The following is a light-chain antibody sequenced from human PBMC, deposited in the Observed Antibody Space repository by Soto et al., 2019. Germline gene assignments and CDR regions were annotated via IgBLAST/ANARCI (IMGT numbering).Light chain of an antibody. J-gene: IGKJ2*01. Sequence: DIQMTQSPSPLSASVGDRVTISCQASQDIGTFLNWYQQTSGKAPRLLIYDAAHLETGVSSRFSGSGSGTHFTFSISSLQPEDVATYYGQQFQSAPYTFGQGTKLEIK. V-gene: IGKV1-33*01. CDR3: QQFQSAPYT. CDR1: QDIGTF. CDR2: DAA.